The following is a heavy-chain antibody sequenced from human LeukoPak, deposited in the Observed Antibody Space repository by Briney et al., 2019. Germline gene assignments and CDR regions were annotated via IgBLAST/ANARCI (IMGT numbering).Heavy chain of an antibody. J-gene: IGHJ6*03. CDR2: IRWKSYDI. Sequence: GGSLRLSWAASGFTLDEYAMHWVRHPEGKGMEWVGGIRWKSYDIVYADSVKGRFTISRDNAKNSLYLQMNSLRAEAMALYSCAKGVGTSYHYHMAVWGKGTTVIVSS. V-gene: IGHV3-9*03. CDR1: GFTLDEYA. D-gene: IGHD1-26*01. CDR3: AKGVGTSYHYHMAV.